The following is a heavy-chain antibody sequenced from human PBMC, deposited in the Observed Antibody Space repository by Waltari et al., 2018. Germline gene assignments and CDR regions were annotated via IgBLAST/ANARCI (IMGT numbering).Heavy chain of an antibody. D-gene: IGHD3-9*01. CDR1: GFTVSSNY. Sequence: EVQLVESGGGLVQPGGSLRLSCAASGFTVSSNYMSWVRQAPGKGLEWVSVIYSGGSTYYADSVKGRFTISRDNSKNTLYLQMNSLRAEDTAVYYCARDSNAGRTGFDYWGQGTLVIVSS. J-gene: IGHJ4*02. CDR3: ARDSNAGRTGFDY. CDR2: IYSGGST. V-gene: IGHV3-66*02.